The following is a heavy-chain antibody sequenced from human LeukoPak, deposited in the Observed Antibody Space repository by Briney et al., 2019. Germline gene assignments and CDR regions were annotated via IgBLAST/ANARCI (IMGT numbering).Heavy chain of an antibody. CDR1: RYSFTAYY. V-gene: IGHV1-2*02. Sequence: ASVKLSCKTSRYSFTAYYVHWVRQAPGQGLEWMGWINPDSGGTNYAQKFQGRVSLTRDTSISTAYMELTSLTSDDTAVYYCARVLSVVVTAASLDYWGQGTLVTVSS. CDR2: INPDSGGT. D-gene: IGHD2-21*02. J-gene: IGHJ4*02. CDR3: ARVLSVVVTAASLDY.